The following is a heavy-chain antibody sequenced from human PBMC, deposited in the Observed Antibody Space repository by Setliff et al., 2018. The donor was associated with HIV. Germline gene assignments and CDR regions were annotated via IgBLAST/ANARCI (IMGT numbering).Heavy chain of an antibody. J-gene: IGHJ5*02. CDR1: GDSVSSRSYY. CDR3: ARVRIAVAGAGGWFDP. Sequence: SETLSLTCTVSGDSVSSRSYYWSWIRQPPGKGLEWIGYIYYSGSTNYNPSLKSRVTISVDTSKNHFSLKLRSVTAADTAVYYCARVRIAVAGAGGWFDPWGQGTLVTVSS. CDR2: IYYSGST. D-gene: IGHD6-19*01. V-gene: IGHV4-61*03.